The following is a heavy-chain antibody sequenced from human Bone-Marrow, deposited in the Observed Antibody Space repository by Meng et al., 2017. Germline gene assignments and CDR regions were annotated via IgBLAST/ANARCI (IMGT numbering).Heavy chain of an antibody. CDR3: ATGAAAADH. D-gene: IGHD6-13*01. CDR1: GFSFTDAW. Sequence: EVQLGAPGGGLGKPVGSLRLSCVAPGFSFTDAWMSWVRQAPGKGLEWVGRIKSNSDGGTTDYAAPVKGRFTISRDDSKNTLYLQMNSLITEDTAVYFCATGAAAADHWGQGTLVTVSS. CDR2: IKSNSDGGTT. J-gene: IGHJ4*02. V-gene: IGHV3-15*01.